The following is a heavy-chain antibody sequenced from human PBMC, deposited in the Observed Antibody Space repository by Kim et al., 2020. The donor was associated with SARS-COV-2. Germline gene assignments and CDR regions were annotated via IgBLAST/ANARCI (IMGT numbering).Heavy chain of an antibody. D-gene: IGHD6-19*01. CDR1: GGSFSGYY. J-gene: IGHJ5*02. CDR3: ARPSSGWYGRGSYNWLDP. V-gene: IGHV4-34*01. Sequence: SETLSLTCAVYGGSFSGYYWSWIRQPPGKGLEWIGEINHSGSTNYNPSLKSRVTISVDTSKNQFSLKLSSVTAADTAVYYCARPSSGWYGRGSYNWLDPWGQGTLVTVSS. CDR2: INHSGST.